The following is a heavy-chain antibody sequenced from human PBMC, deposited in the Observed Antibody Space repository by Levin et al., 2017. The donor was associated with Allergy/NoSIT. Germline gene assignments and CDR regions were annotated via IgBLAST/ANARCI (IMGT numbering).Heavy chain of an antibody. D-gene: IGHD2-21*01. CDR1: GGSISSYY. CDR2: IYYSGST. J-gene: IGHJ4*02. V-gene: IGHV4-59*01. CDR3: AVGSHMAGLDY. Sequence: PGGSLRLSCTVSGGSISSYYWSWIRQPPGKGLEWIGYIYYSGSTNYNPSLKSRVTISVDTSKNQFSLKLSSVTAADTAVYYCAVGSHMAGLDYWGQGTLVTVSS.